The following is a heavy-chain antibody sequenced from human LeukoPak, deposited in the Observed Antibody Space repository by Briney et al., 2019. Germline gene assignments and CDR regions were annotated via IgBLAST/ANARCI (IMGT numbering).Heavy chain of an antibody. CDR2: IIPIFGTA. Sequence: SVTVSFKASGGTFSSYAISWVRQAPGQGVEWMGRIIPIFGTANYAQKFQGRVTITADKSTSTAYMELSSLRSEDTAVYYCARGDGSARFDYWGQGTLVTVSS. CDR3: ARGDGSARFDY. V-gene: IGHV1-69*06. J-gene: IGHJ4*02. CDR1: GGTFSSYA. D-gene: IGHD6-6*01.